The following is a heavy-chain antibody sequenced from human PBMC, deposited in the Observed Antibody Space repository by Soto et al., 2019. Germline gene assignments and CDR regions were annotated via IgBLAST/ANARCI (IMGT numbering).Heavy chain of an antibody. Sequence: EVQLVESGGGLVQPGGSLRLSCAASGFTFTSYWMHWVRQTPGKGLVWVSRINSDGTDTVYVDSVKGRFTISRDNAKNTLFLQMNSLRAVDTAVYYCTRSITGYSYADTWGQGTLVTVSS. CDR1: GFTFTSYW. CDR2: INSDGTDT. V-gene: IGHV3-74*01. CDR3: TRSITGYSYADT. D-gene: IGHD5-18*01. J-gene: IGHJ5*02.